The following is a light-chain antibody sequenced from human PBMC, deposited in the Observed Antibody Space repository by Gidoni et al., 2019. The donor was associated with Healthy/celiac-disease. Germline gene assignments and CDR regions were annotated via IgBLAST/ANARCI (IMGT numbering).Light chain of an antibody. CDR2: GAS. Sequence: EIVLTQSPGPLSLSPGERATLSCRASQSVSSSYLAWYQQKPGQAPRLLIYGASSRATVIPDRFSGSGSGTDFTLTISRLEPEDFAVYYCQQYGSSSYTFGQGTKLEIK. V-gene: IGKV3-20*01. CDR1: QSVSSSY. J-gene: IGKJ2*01. CDR3: QQYGSSSYT.